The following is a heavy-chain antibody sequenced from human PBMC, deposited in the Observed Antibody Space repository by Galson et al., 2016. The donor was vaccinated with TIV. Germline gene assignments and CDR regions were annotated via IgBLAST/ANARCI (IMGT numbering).Heavy chain of an antibody. J-gene: IGHJ6*02. CDR3: ARDRMVDATYYYYYYGMDV. CDR1: GISVTDNF. D-gene: IGHD2-8*01. Sequence: SLRLSCAGSGISVTDNFITWVRQAPGKGLEWISTTYSNGDTYYADSVKGRFTISRDNSKNTLYLQMNSLRLEDTAVYYCARDRMVDATYYYYYYGMDVWGQGTAVTVSS. CDR2: TYSNGDT. V-gene: IGHV3-66*03.